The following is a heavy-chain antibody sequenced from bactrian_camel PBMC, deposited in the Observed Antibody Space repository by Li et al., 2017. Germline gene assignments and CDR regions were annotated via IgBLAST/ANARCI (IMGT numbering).Heavy chain of an antibody. D-gene: IGHD7*01. CDR3: ATWWSVGF. V-gene: IGHV3S55*01. Sequence: QLVESGGGSVQAGGSLRLSCVGYGFTYNNYYMGWFRQAPGKEREGVAASCRDGSSTYADSVKGRFTISRDNAKYTLYLQMNSLKTEDTAVYYCATWWSVGFWGQGTQVTVS. CDR2: SCRDGSS. CDR1: GFTYNNYY. J-gene: IGHJ6*01.